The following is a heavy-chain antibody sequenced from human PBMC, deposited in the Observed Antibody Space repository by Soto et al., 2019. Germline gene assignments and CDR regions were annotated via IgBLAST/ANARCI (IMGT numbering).Heavy chain of an antibody. CDR2: IIPIFGTA. CDR3: ARDRGPSSGYYPYWFDP. J-gene: IGHJ5*02. D-gene: IGHD3-22*01. V-gene: IGHV1-69*12. CDR1: GGTFSSYA. Sequence: QVQLVQSGAEVKKPGSSVKVSCKASGGTFSSYAITWVRQAPGQGLEWMGGIIPIFGTANYAPKFQARIMITADESTSTAYMELSSLRSEDTAVYYCARDRGPSSGYYPYWFDPWGQGTLVTVSS.